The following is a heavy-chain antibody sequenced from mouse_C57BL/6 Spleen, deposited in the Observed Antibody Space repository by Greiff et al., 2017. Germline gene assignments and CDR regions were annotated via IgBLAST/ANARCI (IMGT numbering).Heavy chain of an antibody. CDR3: ARQRSNYGFYAMDY. V-gene: IGHV5-12*01. CDR1: GFTFSDYY. D-gene: IGHD2-5*01. CDR2: ISNGGGST. J-gene: IGHJ4*01. Sequence: EVKLVESGGGLVQPGGSLKLSCAASGFTFSDYYMYWVRQTPEKRLEWVAYISNGGGSTYYPDTVKGRFTISRDNAKNTLYLQMSRLKSEDTAMYYCARQRSNYGFYAMDYWGQGTSVTVSS.